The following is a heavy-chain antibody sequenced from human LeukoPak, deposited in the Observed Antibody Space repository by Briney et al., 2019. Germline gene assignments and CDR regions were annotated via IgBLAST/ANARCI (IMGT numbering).Heavy chain of an antibody. J-gene: IGHJ4*02. D-gene: IGHD2-2*01. V-gene: IGHV2-5*02. Sequence: SGPTLVQPTPTLTLTSTFPGFSPRTSGGGVGWIRQPPGKALEWLSLLYWDDDKRYTPSLKSRLTINKDTSKNQVVLTMTNMDPVDTATYYCAHRDCSSTSCYVFDYWGQGTLVTVSS. CDR3: AHRDCSSTSCYVFDY. CDR1: GFSPRTSGGG. CDR2: LYWDDDK.